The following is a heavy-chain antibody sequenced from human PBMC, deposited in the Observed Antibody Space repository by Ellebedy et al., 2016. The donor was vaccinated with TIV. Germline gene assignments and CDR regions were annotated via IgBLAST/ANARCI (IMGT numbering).Heavy chain of an antibody. CDR3: AIRYCSGGSCYWGEENWFDP. Sequence: AASVKVSCKASGGTFSSYAISWVRQAPGQGLEWMGRIIPILGIANYPQKFQGRVTITADKSTSTAYMELSSLRSEDTAVYYCAIRYCSGGSCYWGEENWFDPWGQGTLVTVSS. J-gene: IGHJ5*02. CDR1: GGTFSSYA. D-gene: IGHD2-15*01. V-gene: IGHV1-69*04. CDR2: IIPILGIA.